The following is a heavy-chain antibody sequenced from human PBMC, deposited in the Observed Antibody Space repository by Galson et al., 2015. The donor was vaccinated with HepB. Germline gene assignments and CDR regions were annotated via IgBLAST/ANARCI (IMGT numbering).Heavy chain of an antibody. CDR1: GGTFSSYA. V-gene: IGHV1-69*13. D-gene: IGHD2-2*01. CDR2: IIPIFGTA. J-gene: IGHJ6*02. Sequence: SVKVSCKASGGTFSSYAISWVRQAPGQGLEWMGGIIPIFGTANYAQKFQGRVTITADESMSTAYMELSSLRSEDTAVYYCARHPALVVVPAAPYYYYYGMDVWGQGTTVTVSS. CDR3: ARHPALVVVPAAPYYYYYGMDV.